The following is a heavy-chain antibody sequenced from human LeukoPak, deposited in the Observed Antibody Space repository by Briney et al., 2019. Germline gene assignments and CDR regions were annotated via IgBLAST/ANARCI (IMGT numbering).Heavy chain of an antibody. CDR3: ARLSGDYTDPFDY. CDR2: INPNSGGT. V-gene: IGHV1-2*02. D-gene: IGHD4-17*01. Sequence: GASVKVSCKASGYTFTGYYMHWVRQAPGQGLEWMGWINPNSGGTNYAQKFQGRVTMTRDTSISTAYMELSRLRSDDTAVYYCARLSGDYTDPFDYWGQGTLVTVSS. J-gene: IGHJ4*02. CDR1: GYTFTGYY.